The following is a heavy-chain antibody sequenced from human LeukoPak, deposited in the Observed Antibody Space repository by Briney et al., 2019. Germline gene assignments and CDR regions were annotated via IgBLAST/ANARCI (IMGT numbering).Heavy chain of an antibody. CDR1: GFTFSDYY. V-gene: IGHV3-23*01. CDR3: AKRCGGDCYYYYFDY. D-gene: IGHD2-21*02. CDR2: ISGSGGST. Sequence: GSLRLSCAASGFTFSDYYMNWVRQAPGKGLEWVSAISGSGGSTYYSDSVKGRFTISRDNSKNTLYLQMNSLRAEDTAVYYCAKRCGGDCYYYYFDYWGQGTLVTVSS. J-gene: IGHJ4*02.